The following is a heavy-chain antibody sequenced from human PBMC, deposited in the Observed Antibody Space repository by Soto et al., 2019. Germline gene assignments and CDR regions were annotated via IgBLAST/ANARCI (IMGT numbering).Heavy chain of an antibody. CDR2: ISYDGTNK. V-gene: IGHV3-30*03. CDR1: AFTFRRYG. Sequence: ESVGGVVQPGGSLRLSCAASAFTFRRYGMHWVRQAPGKGLEWVAVISYDGTNKYYADSVKGRFTISRDNSKNTLYLQMNSLRGKDTAVYYCIRSGNSHSFDYYYNMDVWGQGTTVTVSS. CDR3: IRSGNSHSFDYYYNMDV. J-gene: IGHJ6*02. D-gene: IGHD3-10*01.